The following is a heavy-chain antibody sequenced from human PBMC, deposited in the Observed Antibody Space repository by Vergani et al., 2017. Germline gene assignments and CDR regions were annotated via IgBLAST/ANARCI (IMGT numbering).Heavy chain of an antibody. CDR1: GFIFSTFW. V-gene: IGHV3-7*01. CDR2: IKQDGSEK. J-gene: IGHJ4*02. CDR3: AREEWELSFDY. Sequence: EVQVAESGGGLVQPGGSLRLSCAASGFIFSTFWMSWVRQAPGKGLEWVANIKQDGSEKYYVDSVKGRFTISRDNAKNALYLQMNSLRAEDTAVYYCAREEWELSFDYWGQGTLVTVSS. D-gene: IGHD1-26*01.